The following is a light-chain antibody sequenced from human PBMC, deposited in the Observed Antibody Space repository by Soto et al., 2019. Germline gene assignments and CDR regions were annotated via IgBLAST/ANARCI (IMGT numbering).Light chain of an antibody. J-gene: IGKJ3*01. Sequence: DIQMTQSPSSLSASVGDRVTITYRASQSISSYLNWYQQKPGKAPKLLIYAASSLQSGVPSRFSGSGSGTDFTLTISSLQPEDFATYYCQQSSDFIFGPGTKVDIK. CDR1: QSISSY. CDR2: AAS. CDR3: QQSSDFI. V-gene: IGKV1-39*01.